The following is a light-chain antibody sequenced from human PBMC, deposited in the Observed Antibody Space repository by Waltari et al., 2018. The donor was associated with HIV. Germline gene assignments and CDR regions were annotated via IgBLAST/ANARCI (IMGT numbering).Light chain of an antibody. CDR3: CSYAGSTTWV. CDR1: SSDVGSYNL. CDR2: EVG. V-gene: IGLV2-23*02. J-gene: IGLJ3*02. Sequence: QSALPQPASVSGSPGQSIHLPCTGTSSDVGSYNLVSWYQQPPGEAPKLMIYEVGKRPSGVSNRFSGSKSGNTASLTISGLQAEDEADYYCCSYAGSTTWVFGGGTRLTVL.